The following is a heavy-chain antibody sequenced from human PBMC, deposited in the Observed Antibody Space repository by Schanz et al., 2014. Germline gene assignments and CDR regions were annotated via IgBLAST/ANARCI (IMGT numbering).Heavy chain of an antibody. V-gene: IGHV3-23*01. CDR1: GFTFSTSA. Sequence: EVQLLESGGGLVQPGGSLRLSCAASGFTFSTSAMSWVRQVPGKGLEWVSAISGGGGTTYYADSVKGRFTISRDNAKNSLFLQMNSLRAEDTAVYYCARAGYDADNWFDPWGQGTLVTVYS. CDR3: ARAGYDADNWFDP. D-gene: IGHD2-2*01. CDR2: ISGGGGTT. J-gene: IGHJ5*02.